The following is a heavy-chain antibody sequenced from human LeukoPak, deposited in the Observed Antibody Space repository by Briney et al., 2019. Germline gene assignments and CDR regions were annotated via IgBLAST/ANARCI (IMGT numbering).Heavy chain of an antibody. D-gene: IGHD6-19*01. CDR2: IGIKANNYAT. CDR3: TTYTRGHY. J-gene: IGHJ4*02. V-gene: IGHV3-73*01. CDR1: GFTFSGSD. Sequence: GGSLKLSCAASGFTFSGSDMHWVRQASGKGLEWVGRIGIKANNYATAYSAALKGRFTISRGDSKNTAYLQMNSLRTEDTAVYYCTTYTRGHYWGQGILVTVSS.